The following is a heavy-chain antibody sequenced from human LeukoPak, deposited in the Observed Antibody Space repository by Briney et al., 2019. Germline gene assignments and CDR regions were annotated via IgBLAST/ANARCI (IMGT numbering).Heavy chain of an antibody. D-gene: IGHD5-18*01. J-gene: IGHJ6*02. CDR2: INHSGST. V-gene: IGHV4-34*01. CDR1: GGSISSYY. CDR3: ARGPRGYSYGPFLNGMDL. Sequence: SETLSLTCSVSGGSISSYYWSWIRRPPGKGLEWIGEINHSGSTNYNPSLKSRVTISVDTSKNQFSLKLSSVTAADTAVYYCARGPRGYSYGPFLNGMDLWGQGTTVTVSS.